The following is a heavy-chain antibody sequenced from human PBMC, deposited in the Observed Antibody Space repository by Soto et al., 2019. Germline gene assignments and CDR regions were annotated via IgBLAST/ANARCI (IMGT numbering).Heavy chain of an antibody. D-gene: IGHD3-22*01. CDR3: AITTPNNWFDP. Sequence: GASVKVSCKASVYTFTGYYMHWVRQAPGQGLEWMGWINPNSGGTNYAQKFQGWVTMTRDTSISTAYMELSRLRSDDTAVYYCAITTPNNWFDPWGQGTLVTVSS. V-gene: IGHV1-2*04. CDR2: INPNSGGT. J-gene: IGHJ5*02. CDR1: VYTFTGYY.